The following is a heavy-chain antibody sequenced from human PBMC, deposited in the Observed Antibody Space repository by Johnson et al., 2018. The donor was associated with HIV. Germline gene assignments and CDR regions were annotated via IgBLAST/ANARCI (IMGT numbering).Heavy chain of an antibody. V-gene: IGHV3-33*01. CDR1: GFTFSNYA. J-gene: IGHJ3*01. D-gene: IGHD2-8*02. Sequence: QVQLVESGGGVVQPGGSLRLSCAASGFTFSNYAMHWVRQAPGKGLEWVAVIWYDGSNKYYADSVKGRFTISRDNSKNTLYLQMNSLRAEDTAVYYCAREGGVHCTGGVCYRSTDAFDFWGQGTMVTVSS. CDR3: AREGGVHCTGGVCYRSTDAFDF. CDR2: IWYDGSNK.